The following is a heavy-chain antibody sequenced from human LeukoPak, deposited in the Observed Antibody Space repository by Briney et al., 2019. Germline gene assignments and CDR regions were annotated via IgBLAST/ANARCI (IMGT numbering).Heavy chain of an antibody. Sequence: GGSLRLSCAASGFTFSSYAVSWVRQAPGKGLEWVSAISGSGGSTYYADSVRGRFTISRDNSKNTLYLQMNSLRAEDTAVYYCAKDQPGRGGYRGGFGFDPWGQGTLVTVSS. V-gene: IGHV3-23*01. J-gene: IGHJ5*02. D-gene: IGHD3-22*01. CDR3: AKDQPGRGGYRGGFGFDP. CDR2: ISGSGGST. CDR1: GFTFSSYA.